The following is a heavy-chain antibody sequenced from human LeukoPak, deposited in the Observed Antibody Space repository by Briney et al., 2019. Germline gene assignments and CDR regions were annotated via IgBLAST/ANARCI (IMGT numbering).Heavy chain of an antibody. CDR3: ARQKMDIAAHLAYYYYYGMDV. CDR2: ISYDGSNK. V-gene: IGHV3-30-3*01. J-gene: IGHJ6*02. Sequence: GGSLRLSCAASGFTFSSYAMHWVRQAPGKGLEWVAVISYDGSNKYYADSVKGRFTISRDNSKNTLYLQMNSLRAEDTAVYYCARQKMDIAAHLAYYYYYGMDVWGQETTVTVSS. D-gene: IGHD6-6*01. CDR1: GFTFSSYA.